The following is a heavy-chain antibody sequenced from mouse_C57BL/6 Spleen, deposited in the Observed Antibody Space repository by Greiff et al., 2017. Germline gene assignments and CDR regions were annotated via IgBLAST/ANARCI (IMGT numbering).Heavy chain of an antibody. V-gene: IGHV1-81*01. J-gene: IGHJ3*01. CDR1: GYTFTSYG. CDR2: IYPRSGNT. Sequence: QVQLQQSGAELARPGASVKLSCKASGYTFTSYGISWVKQRTGQGLEWIGEIYPRSGNTYYNEKFKGKATLTADKSSSTAYMELRSLPSEGSPVSFGARGAPNSEYVWCAYRGDGGLVTVSP. CDR3: ARGAPNSEYVWCAY. D-gene: IGHD4-1*01.